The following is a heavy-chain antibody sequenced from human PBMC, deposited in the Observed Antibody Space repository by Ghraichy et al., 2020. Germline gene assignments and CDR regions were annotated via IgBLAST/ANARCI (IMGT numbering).Heavy chain of an antibody. V-gene: IGHV1-18*01. CDR1: GYTFTSYG. J-gene: IGHJ6*02. Sequence: ASVKVSCKASGYTFTSYGISWVRQAPGQGLEWMGWISAYNGNTNYAQKLQGRVTMTTDTSTSTAYMELRSLRSDDTAVYYCARNRGRGSNYYYYGMDVWGQGTTVTVSS. CDR3: ARNRGRGSNYYYYGMDV. CDR2: ISAYNGNT. D-gene: IGHD3-10*01.